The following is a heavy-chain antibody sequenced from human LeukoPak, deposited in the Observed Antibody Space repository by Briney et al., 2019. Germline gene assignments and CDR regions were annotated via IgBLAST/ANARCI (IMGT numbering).Heavy chain of an antibody. CDR3: ASPPCSGGSCYSPYYYYMDV. CDR2: VNPSDNSR. V-gene: IGHV1-46*01. J-gene: IGHJ6*03. Sequence: ASVKVSCKASGYTLSSSYMHWVRQAPGQGLEWMGVVNPSDNSRTYAQKFQGRVTMTRDRSTSTVYMELSSLRSEDTAVYYCASPPCSGGSCYSPYYYYMDVWGKGTTVTVSS. CDR1: GYTLSSSY. D-gene: IGHD2-15*01.